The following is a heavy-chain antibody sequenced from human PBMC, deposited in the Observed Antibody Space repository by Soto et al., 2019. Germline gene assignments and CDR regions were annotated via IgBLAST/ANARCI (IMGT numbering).Heavy chain of an antibody. CDR2: ISHNGAST. J-gene: IGHJ3*02. D-gene: IGHD6-19*01. Sequence: EVQLWEFGGGLVQPGGTLRLSCAASGFTFSNYAMNWVRQAPGKGLEWVSVISHNGASTYSADSVKGRITTSRENSKNALYLQMHSLRAEDTAVYYCAKGKYSSGWYGRADVFDIWGQGTVVTVSS. CDR3: AKGKYSSGWYGRADVFDI. CDR1: GFTFSNYA. V-gene: IGHV3-23*01.